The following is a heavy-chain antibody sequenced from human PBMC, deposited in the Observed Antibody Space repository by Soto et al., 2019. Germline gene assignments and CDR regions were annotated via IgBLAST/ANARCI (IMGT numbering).Heavy chain of an antibody. CDR3: ARERLNTGWYVFDY. Sequence: QVQLVQSGGEVKKPGASVKVSCKTSGYTFANFDFSWVRQAPGQGLEWMGWVSNRNGVTNYAENFRDRVTISTDTSTNTVYMELRSLRSDDTAVYFCARERLNTGWYVFDYWGQGTQVTVSS. CDR2: VSNRNGVT. CDR1: GYTFANFD. D-gene: IGHD6-19*01. J-gene: IGHJ4*02. V-gene: IGHV1-18*04.